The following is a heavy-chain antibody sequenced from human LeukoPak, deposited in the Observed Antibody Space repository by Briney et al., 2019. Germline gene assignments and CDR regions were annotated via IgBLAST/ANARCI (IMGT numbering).Heavy chain of an antibody. CDR3: AKGPHIRTMWLFDS. D-gene: IGHD1-14*01. CDR2: ITGSGAET. Sequence: GGSLRLSCAASEFYLLNAWMSWVRQAPGKGLEWVSSITGSGAETNSADAVKGRFTISRDNSKNTLYLQMNTLRAEDTAVYYCAKGPHIRTMWLFDSWGQGSLVTVSS. V-gene: IGHV3-23*01. J-gene: IGHJ4*02. CDR1: EFYLLNAW.